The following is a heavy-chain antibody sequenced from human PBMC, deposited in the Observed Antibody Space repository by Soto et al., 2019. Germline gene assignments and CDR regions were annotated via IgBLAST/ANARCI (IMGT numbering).Heavy chain of an antibody. CDR1: GGSISSGGYS. J-gene: IGHJ4*02. CDR2: IYYSGST. Sequence: SETLSLTCTVSGGSISSGGYSWSWIRQPPGKGLEWIGYIYYSGSTYYNPSLKSRVTISVDTSKNQFSLKLSSVTAADTAVYYCARARDSSGSIRAGFDYWGQGTLVTVSS. CDR3: ARARDSSGSIRAGFDY. V-gene: IGHV4-30-4*01. D-gene: IGHD3-22*01.